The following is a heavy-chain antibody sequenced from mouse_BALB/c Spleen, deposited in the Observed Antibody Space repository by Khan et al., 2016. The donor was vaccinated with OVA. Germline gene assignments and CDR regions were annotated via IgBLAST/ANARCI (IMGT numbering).Heavy chain of an antibody. V-gene: IGHV3-2*02. J-gene: IGHJ4*01. CDR3: ASERIYYDYSHAMDY. Sequence: EVQLVESGPGLVKPSQSLSLTCTVTGYSITSDYAWNWIRQFPGNKLEWMGYKSYSGSTSYNPSLKSRISITRDTSKNQFFLQLNSVTTEDTATYYCASERIYYDYSHAMDYWGQGTSVTVSS. CDR1: GYSITSDYA. D-gene: IGHD2-4*01. CDR2: KSYSGST.